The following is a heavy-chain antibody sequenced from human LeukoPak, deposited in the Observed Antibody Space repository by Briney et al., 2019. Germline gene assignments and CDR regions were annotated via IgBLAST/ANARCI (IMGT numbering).Heavy chain of an antibody. CDR2: ISYDGSNK. D-gene: IGHD3-22*01. V-gene: IGHV3-30*04. CDR3: ARGSDSSGYHGEEAFDI. Sequence: GGSLRLSCAASGFTFSSYAMHWVRQAPGKGLEWVAVISYDGSNKYYADSVKGRFTISRDNSKNTLYLQMNSLRSEDTAVYYCARGSDSSGYHGEEAFDIWGQGTMVTVSS. J-gene: IGHJ3*02. CDR1: GFTFSSYA.